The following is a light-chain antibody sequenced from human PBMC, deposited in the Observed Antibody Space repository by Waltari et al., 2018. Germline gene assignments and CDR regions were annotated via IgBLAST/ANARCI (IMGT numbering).Light chain of an antibody. CDR1: QSVLSRSNNKNY. V-gene: IGKV4-1*01. J-gene: IGKJ2*01. CDR2: RAS. CDR3: QQCYSSPYT. Sequence: DIVMTQSPDSLAVSLGERATINSKSSQSVLSRSNNKNYLGWYKQKPGQPPNLLISRASTRESGVPDRFSGSGSGTDFTLTISSLQAEDVAVYYCQQCYSSPYTFGQGTKLEIK.